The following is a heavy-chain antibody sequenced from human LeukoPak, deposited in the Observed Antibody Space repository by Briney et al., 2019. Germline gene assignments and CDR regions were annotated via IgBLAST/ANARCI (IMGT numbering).Heavy chain of an antibody. CDR3: AKDSYSKGDY. CDR1: GFSFSSYW. Sequence: PGGSPRLSCAASGFSFSSYWMSWVRQAPGKGLEWVANIKQDGSESNYVGSVKGRFTISRDNAKNSLYLQMNSLRAEDTAVYYCAKDSYSKGDYWGQGTLVTVSS. J-gene: IGHJ4*02. CDR2: IKQDGSES. V-gene: IGHV3-7*05. D-gene: IGHD4-11*01.